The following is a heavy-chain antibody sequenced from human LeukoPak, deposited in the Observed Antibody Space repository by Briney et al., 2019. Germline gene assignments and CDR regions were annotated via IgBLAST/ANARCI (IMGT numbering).Heavy chain of an antibody. D-gene: IGHD3-22*01. CDR1: GFAFSSYN. J-gene: IGHJ6*02. CDR3: ARRPYSDTSGRLSDV. V-gene: IGHV3-48*02. CDR2: IGSSGSPT. Sequence: QPGGSLRLSCAASGFAFSSYNMNWVRQAPGKGLEWISYIGSSGSPTHYADSVGGRFTISRDNAKNSLYLQTNSLRDEDTAVYFCARRPYSDTSGRLSDVWGQGTTVTVS.